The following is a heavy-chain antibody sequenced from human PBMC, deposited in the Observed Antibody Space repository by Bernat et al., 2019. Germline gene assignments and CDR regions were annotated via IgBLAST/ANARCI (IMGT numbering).Heavy chain of an antibody. D-gene: IGHD1-26*01. J-gene: IGHJ3*02. CDR1: GFTFSSFA. Sequence: QVQLVESGGGVVQPGRSLRLSCAASGFTFSSFAMPWFRQAPAKGLEWVAVISYDGSNKYYADSVKGRFTISRDNSKNTLYLQMNSLRAEDTAVYYCARGHSFYSGSYFNAFDIWGQGTMVTVSS. V-gene: IGHV3-30-3*01. CDR3: ARGHSFYSGSYFNAFDI. CDR2: ISYDGSNK.